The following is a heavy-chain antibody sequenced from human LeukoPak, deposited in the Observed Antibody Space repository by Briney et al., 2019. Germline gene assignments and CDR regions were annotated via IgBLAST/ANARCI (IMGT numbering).Heavy chain of an antibody. CDR3: ANPARGWLRSLFDY. CDR1: GFTFSSYA. V-gene: IGHV3-23*01. CDR2: ISGSGGST. D-gene: IGHD6-19*01. J-gene: IGHJ4*02. Sequence: GGSLRLSCAASGFTFSSYAMSWVRQAPGKGLEWVSAISGSGGSTYYADSVKGRFTISRDNSKNTLYLQMNSLRAEDTAVNYCANPARGWLRSLFDYWGQGTLVTVSS.